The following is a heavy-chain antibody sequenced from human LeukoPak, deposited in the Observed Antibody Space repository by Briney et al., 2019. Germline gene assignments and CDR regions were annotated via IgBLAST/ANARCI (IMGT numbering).Heavy chain of an antibody. Sequence: AGGSLRLSCAASGFSFSIHGMGWVRQVPGKGLECLANIKEDGSETYYADSVKGRFTISRDNSKNTLYLQMNSLRAEDTAVYYCAKDKSHYFDYWGQGTLVTVSS. V-gene: IGHV3-7*01. CDR3: AKDKSHYFDY. CDR1: GFSFSIHG. CDR2: IKEDGSET. J-gene: IGHJ4*02.